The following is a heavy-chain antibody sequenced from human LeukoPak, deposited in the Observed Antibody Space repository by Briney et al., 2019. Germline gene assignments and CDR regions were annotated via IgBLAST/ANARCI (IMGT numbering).Heavy chain of an antibody. CDR2: MNPNSGNT. V-gene: IGHV1-8*01. D-gene: IGHD3-3*01. J-gene: IGHJ6*02. CDR3: AFYEYYYYGMDV. CDR1: GYTFTSHD. Sequence: ASVTVSCTASGYTFTSHDINWVRQATGQGLEWMGWMNPNSGNTGYAQKFQGRVTMTRNTSISTAYMELSSLRSEDTAVYYCAFYEYYYYGMDVWGQGTTVTVSS.